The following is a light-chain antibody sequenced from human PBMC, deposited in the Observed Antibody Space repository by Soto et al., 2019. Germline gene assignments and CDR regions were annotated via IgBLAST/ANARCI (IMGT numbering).Light chain of an antibody. CDR2: EAS. CDR3: QQRGEWPPGAT. J-gene: IGKJ5*01. V-gene: IGKV3-11*01. Sequence: IVLPQSPATLSLSPGERATLSCRASLSISNSLAWYQQKPGQAPRLLIYEASNRATGIPARFSGSGSGTDFTLTISSLEPQDFAVYYCQQRGEWPPGATFGQGTRLENK. CDR1: LSISNS.